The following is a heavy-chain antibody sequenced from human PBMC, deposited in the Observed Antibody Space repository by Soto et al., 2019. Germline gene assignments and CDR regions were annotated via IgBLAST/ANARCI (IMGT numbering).Heavy chain of an antibody. J-gene: IGHJ3*02. V-gene: IGHV1-8*01. D-gene: IGHD3-3*01. CDR1: GYTLTSYD. CDR2: MNPNSGNT. Sequence: ASVKVSCKASGYTLTSYDINWVRQATGQGLEWMGWMNPNSGNTGYAQKFQGRVTMTRNTSISTAYMELSSLRSEDTTVDSGVRGRGFGILEWAPRDVFDIWGQGTMVTVSS. CDR3: VRGRGFGILEWAPRDVFDI.